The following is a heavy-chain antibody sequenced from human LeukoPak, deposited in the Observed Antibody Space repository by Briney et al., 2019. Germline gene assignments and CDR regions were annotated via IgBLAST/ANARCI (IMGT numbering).Heavy chain of an antibody. J-gene: IGHJ6*03. Sequence: GGSLRLSCAASGSTFDDYGMSWVRQAPGKGLEWVSGINWNGGSTGYADSVKGRFTISRDNAKNSLYLQMNSLRAEDTALYYCARTGVYSTTYYYYYMDVWGKGTTVTVSS. CDR1: GSTFDDYG. CDR2: INWNGGST. D-gene: IGHD4-11*01. V-gene: IGHV3-20*04. CDR3: ARTGVYSTTYYYYYMDV.